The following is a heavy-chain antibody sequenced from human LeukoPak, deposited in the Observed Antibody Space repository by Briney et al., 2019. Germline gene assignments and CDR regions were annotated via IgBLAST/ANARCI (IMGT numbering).Heavy chain of an antibody. CDR2: ISWNGGTS. D-gene: IGHD3-22*01. J-gene: IGHJ4*02. CDR3: AKDNHYYDTSGSLDY. CDR1: GFTFDDYA. V-gene: IGHV3-9*01. Sequence: GGSLRLSCAASGFTFDDYAMHWVRHAPGKGLEWVSGISWNGGTSAYADAVRGRFTISRDNAKNSRYLQMNSLRAEDTALYYYAKDNHYYDTSGSLDYWGQGALVTVSS.